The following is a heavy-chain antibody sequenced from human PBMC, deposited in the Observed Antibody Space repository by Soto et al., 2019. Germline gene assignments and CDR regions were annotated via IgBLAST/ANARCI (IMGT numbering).Heavy chain of an antibody. CDR2: IIPIFGTA. CDR1: GGTFSSYA. Sequence: QVQLVQSGAEVKKPGSSVKVSCKASGGTFSSYAISWVRQAPGQGLEWMGGIIPIFGTANYAQKCQGGVTITADESTSTAYMELSSLRSEDMAVYYCASPYYYDSSGHDAFDIWGQGTMVTVSS. J-gene: IGHJ3*02. V-gene: IGHV1-69*12. D-gene: IGHD3-22*01. CDR3: ASPYYYDSSGHDAFDI.